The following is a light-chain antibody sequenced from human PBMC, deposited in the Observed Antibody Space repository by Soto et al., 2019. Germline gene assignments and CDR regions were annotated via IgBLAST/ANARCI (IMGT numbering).Light chain of an antibody. CDR1: QGIRDD. J-gene: IGKJ1*01. CDR2: AAS. Sequence: AIQMTQSPSSLSASVGDRVTITCRASQGIRDDLSWYQQRPGTAPKLLIYAASSLHSGVPSRFSGSGSGTDFTLTISSLQPEDFATYYCQQANSFPWTFGQGTKVDIK. CDR3: QQANSFPWT. V-gene: IGKV1-6*01.